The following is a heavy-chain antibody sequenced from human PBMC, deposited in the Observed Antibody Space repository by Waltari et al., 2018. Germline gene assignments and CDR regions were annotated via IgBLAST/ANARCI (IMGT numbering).Heavy chain of an antibody. Sequence: EVQLVQSGAEVKKPGESLKIACKGSGYRFTSYWIGWVRQRPGKGREWMGILYSGDSDTRYSPSFQGQVTIAPDSPLSTAYLQWSILTASDTAMYYCARRGYYGSGSYADYWGQGTLVTFSS. V-gene: IGHV5-51*01. CDR1: GYRFTSYW. CDR3: ARRGYYGSGSYADY. CDR2: LYSGDSDT. J-gene: IGHJ4*02. D-gene: IGHD3-10*01.